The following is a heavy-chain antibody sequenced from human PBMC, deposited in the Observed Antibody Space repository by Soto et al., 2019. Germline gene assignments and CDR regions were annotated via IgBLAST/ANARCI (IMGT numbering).Heavy chain of an antibody. CDR3: ARDGATQMWRPWYFDL. D-gene: IGHD2-21*01. V-gene: IGHV3-30-3*01. Sequence: QVQLVESGGGVVQPGRSLRLSCAVSGFTFSNYAMHWVRQAPGKGLEWVAIVSHDGNNQYYADSAQGRFTISRDNSENTLSLQMNRLRTEDTAVFYCARDGATQMWRPWYFDLWGRGTLVTVSS. CDR2: VSHDGNNQ. J-gene: IGHJ2*01. CDR1: GFTFSNYA.